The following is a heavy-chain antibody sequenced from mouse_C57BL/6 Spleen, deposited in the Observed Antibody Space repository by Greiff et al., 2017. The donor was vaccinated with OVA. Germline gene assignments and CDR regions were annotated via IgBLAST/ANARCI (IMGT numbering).Heavy chain of an antibody. D-gene: IGHD4-1*02. CDR2: IHPNSGST. V-gene: IGHV1-64*01. CDR3: ASLQLGRYFDV. Sequence: QVQLQQPGAELVKPGASVKLSCKASGYTFTSYWMHWVKQRPGQGLEWIGMIHPNSGSTNYNEKFKSKATLTVDKSSSTAYMQLSSLTSEDSAVYYCASLQLGRYFDVWGTGTTVTVSS. J-gene: IGHJ1*03. CDR1: GYTFTSYW.